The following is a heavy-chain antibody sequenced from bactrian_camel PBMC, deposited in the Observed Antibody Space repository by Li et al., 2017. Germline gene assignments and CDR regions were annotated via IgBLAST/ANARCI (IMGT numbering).Heavy chain of an antibody. CDR3: AAEYYSCSYCYEY. Sequence: HVQLVESGGGLVQPGGSLRLSCAASGFTFSSYWMYWVRQGPGKGLEWVSSINSPGGSTYYPDSVKGRFTISRDNAKNTLYLQMDSLKTEDTAVYYCAAEYYSCSYCYEYWGQGTQVTVS. V-gene: IGHV3S1*01. D-gene: IGHD2*01. CDR2: INSPGGST. CDR1: GFTFSSYW. J-gene: IGHJ4*01.